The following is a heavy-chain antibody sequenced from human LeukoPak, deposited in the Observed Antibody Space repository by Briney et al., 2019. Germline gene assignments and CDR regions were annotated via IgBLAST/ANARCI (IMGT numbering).Heavy chain of an antibody. J-gene: IGHJ4*02. CDR2: TYYRSKWYN. D-gene: IGHD6-13*01. CDR1: GDSVSSNSAT. Sequence: SQTLSLTCAISGDSVSSNSATWTWIRQSPSRGLEWLGRTYYRSKWYNDYAVSVKSRLTINPDTSKNQLSLQLNPVTPEDTAVYYCARGSSSNSWFFDYWGQGTLVTVSS. CDR3: ARGSSSNSWFFDY. V-gene: IGHV6-1*01.